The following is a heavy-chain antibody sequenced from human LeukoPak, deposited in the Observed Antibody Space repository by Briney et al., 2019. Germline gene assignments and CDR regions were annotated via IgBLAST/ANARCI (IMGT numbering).Heavy chain of an antibody. Sequence: TGGSLRLSCAASGFTFSNYLISWVRQAPGKGLEWVSGISNSGGSTYYADSVKGRFTISRDNSKNTLFLQMSSLRAEDTAIYYCAKGMLTTGGIHDSRGQGALVTVSS. CDR3: AKGMLTTGGIHDS. J-gene: IGHJ4*02. D-gene: IGHD3-16*01. V-gene: IGHV3-23*01. CDR1: GFTFSNYL. CDR2: ISNSGGST.